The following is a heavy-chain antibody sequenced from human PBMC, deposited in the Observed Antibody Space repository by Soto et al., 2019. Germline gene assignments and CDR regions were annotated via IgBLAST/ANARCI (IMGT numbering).Heavy chain of an antibody. CDR2: INPNSGGT. Sequence: XSVKSAFKASGYSFTFYYIPWVRQAPGQGLEWMGWINPNSGGTNYAQKFQGRVTMTRDTSISTAYMELSSLRSDDTAVYYCAGTMVRGGELCLDRWGQGTLVTVSS. CDR3: AGTMVRGGELCLDR. CDR1: GYSFTFYY. V-gene: IGHV1-2*02. J-gene: IGHJ5*02. D-gene: IGHD3-10*01.